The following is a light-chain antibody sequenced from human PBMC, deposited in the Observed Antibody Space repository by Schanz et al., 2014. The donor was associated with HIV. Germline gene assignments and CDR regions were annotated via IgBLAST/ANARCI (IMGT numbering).Light chain of an antibody. CDR2: LEGSGTY. CDR1: SGHSTYI. CDR3: QTWGTGIRV. J-gene: IGLJ3*02. V-gene: IGLV4-60*03. Sequence: QLVLTQSSSASASLGASVKLTCTLSSGHSTYIIAWHQQQPGKAPRYLMRLEGSGTYNQGSELPDRFSGSSSGAERYLTISSLQSEDEADYYCQTWGTGIRVFGGGTKLTVL.